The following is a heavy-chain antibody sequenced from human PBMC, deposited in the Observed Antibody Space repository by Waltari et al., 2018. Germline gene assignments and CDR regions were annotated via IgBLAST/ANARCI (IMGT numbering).Heavy chain of an antibody. V-gene: IGHV1-24*01. J-gene: IGHJ4*02. D-gene: IGHD3-22*01. CDR1: GYTLTELS. CDR2: FDPEDGET. Sequence: QVQLVQSGAEVKKPGASVKVSCKVSGYTLTELSMHWVRQAPGKGLEWMGGFDPEDGETIYAQKFQGRVTMTEDTSTDTAYMELSSLRSEDTAVYYCATGPGATIIMIVAAGGYFDYWGQGTLVTVSS. CDR3: ATGPGATIIMIVAAGGYFDY.